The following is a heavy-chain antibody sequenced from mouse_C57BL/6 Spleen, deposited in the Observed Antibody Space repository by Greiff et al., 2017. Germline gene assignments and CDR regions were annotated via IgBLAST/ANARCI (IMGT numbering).Heavy chain of an antibody. CDR2: IDPETGGT. J-gene: IGHJ4*01. D-gene: IGHD2-5*01. CDR1: GYTFTDYE. Sequence: QVQLQESGAELVRPGASVTLSCKASGYTFTDYEMHWVKQRPVHGLEWIGAIDPETGGTAYNQKFKGKAILTADKSSSTAYMELRSLTSEDSAVYYCARYYSNYYAMAYWGQGTSVTVSA. CDR3: ARYYSNYYAMAY. V-gene: IGHV1-15*01.